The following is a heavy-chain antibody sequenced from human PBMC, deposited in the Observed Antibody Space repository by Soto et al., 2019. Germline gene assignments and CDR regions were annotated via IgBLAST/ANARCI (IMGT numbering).Heavy chain of an antibody. D-gene: IGHD5-12*01. J-gene: IGHJ4*02. CDR2: IRSKAYGGTT. Sequence: GGSLRLSCTASGFTFGDYAMSWVRQAPGKGLEWVGFIRSKAYGGTTEYAASVKGRFTISRDDSKSIAYLQMNSLKTEDTAVYYGTRGRFVDIVATIGYWGQGTLVTVSS. V-gene: IGHV3-49*04. CDR1: GFTFGDYA. CDR3: TRGRFVDIVATIGY.